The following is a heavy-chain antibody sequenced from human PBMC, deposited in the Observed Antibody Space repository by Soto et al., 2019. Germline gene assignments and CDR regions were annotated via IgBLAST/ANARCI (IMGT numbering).Heavy chain of an antibody. J-gene: IGHJ4*02. Sequence: EVQLLESGGGLVQPGGSLRLYCAASGFSFGSYAMSWVRQAPGKGLEWVSSIGGRGGHTQYAESVQGRFIISRDASKKTLSLEMNSLTVDDTAVYFCAKGGPTVIYFDHWGQGRLVSVSS. CDR2: IGGRGGHT. CDR3: AKGGPTVIYFDH. D-gene: IGHD2-21*01. CDR1: GFSFGSYA. V-gene: IGHV3-23*01.